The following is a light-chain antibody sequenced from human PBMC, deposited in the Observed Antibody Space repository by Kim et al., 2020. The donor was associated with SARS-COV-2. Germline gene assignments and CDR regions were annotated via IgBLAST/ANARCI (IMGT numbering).Light chain of an antibody. Sequence: EIVLTQSPGTLSLSPGERATLSCRASQSVNIDYLAWYQQKPGQAPRLLIYGASSRATGITDRFSGSGSGTDFTLTIARLEPEDFAVYYCQQYDGSRNFGQGTKLEI. CDR1: QSVNIDY. CDR3: QQYDGSRN. V-gene: IGKV3-20*01. J-gene: IGKJ2*01. CDR2: GAS.